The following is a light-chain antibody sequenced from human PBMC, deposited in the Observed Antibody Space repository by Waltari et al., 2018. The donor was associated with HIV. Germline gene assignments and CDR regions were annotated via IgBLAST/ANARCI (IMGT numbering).Light chain of an antibody. J-gene: IGLJ2*01. Sequence: QSVLTQPPSMSGTPGQTVTLSCSGGSSNIGSNYVFWYQHLPGAAPKLLIYRNNPRPSRVPDRFSGSKSGTSASLAISGLRSEDEAEYYWAAWDDSLSGHLIFGGGTKLTV. V-gene: IGLV1-47*01. CDR1: SSNIGSNY. CDR3: AAWDDSLSGHLI. CDR2: RNN.